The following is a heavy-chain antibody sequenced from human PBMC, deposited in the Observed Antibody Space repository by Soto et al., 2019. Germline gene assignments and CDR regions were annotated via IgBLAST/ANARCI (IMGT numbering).Heavy chain of an antibody. CDR2: ISLSGSLI. CDR1: GFTFSDYY. J-gene: IGHJ6*03. V-gene: IGHV3-11*01. Sequence: QVQLMESGGGLVKPGGSLRLSCSASGFTFSDYYMSWIRQAPGKGLEWVAYISLSGSLINYADSVRGRFTISRDNARNSLHLQMYSLRAEDTAVYYCARDLIGEAKYYMDVWGKGTTVTVSS. CDR3: ARDLIGEAKYYMDV. D-gene: IGHD6-25*01.